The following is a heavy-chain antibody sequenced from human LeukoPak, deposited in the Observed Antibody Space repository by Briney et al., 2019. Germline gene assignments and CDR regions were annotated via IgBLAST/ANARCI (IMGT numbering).Heavy chain of an antibody. CDR1: GFTFSTYS. V-gene: IGHV3-21*01. CDR3: AREFWSGYYSSDY. J-gene: IGHJ4*02. CDR2: ISSSSSYI. D-gene: IGHD3-3*01. Sequence: SGGSLRLSCAASGFTFSTYSMKLVRQAPGKGLEWVSSISSSSSYIYYADSVKGRFTISRDNAKNSLYLQMNSLRAEDTAVYYCAREFWSGYYSSDYWGQGTLVTVSS.